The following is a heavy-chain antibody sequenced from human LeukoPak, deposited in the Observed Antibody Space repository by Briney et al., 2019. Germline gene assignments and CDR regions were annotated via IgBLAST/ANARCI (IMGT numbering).Heavy chain of an antibody. V-gene: IGHV6-1*01. J-gene: IGHJ3*02. Sequence: SQTLSLTCVISGDSISSDSAAWNWIRQSPSRGLEWLGRTYYRSKWYNDYAVSVKGRISINADTSRNQFSLQLNSVTPEDTAVYYCTREDRDTFDIWGQGTVVTVSS. CDR2: TYYRSKWYN. CDR3: TREDRDTFDI. CDR1: GDSISSDSAA.